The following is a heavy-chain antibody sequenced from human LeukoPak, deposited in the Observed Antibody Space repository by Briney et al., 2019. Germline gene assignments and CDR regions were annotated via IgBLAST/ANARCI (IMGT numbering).Heavy chain of an antibody. CDR3: ARGHYYNILTGYSVRRGLDY. D-gene: IGHD3-9*01. CDR1: GFTFSSYH. Sequence: GGSLRLSCVVSGFTFSSYHMNWVRQAPGKGLEWVSSISTSRNYIYYADSVKGRFTISRDNSKNTLYLQMNSLRAEDTAVYYCARGHYYNILTGYSVRRGLDYWGQGTLVTVSS. CDR2: ISTSRNYI. J-gene: IGHJ4*02. V-gene: IGHV3-21*01.